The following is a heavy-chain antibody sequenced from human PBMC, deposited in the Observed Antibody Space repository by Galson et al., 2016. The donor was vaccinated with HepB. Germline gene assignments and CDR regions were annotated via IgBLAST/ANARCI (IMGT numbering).Heavy chain of an antibody. CDR2: IGSSSSHI. J-gene: IGHJ6*02. CDR3: VVGSGTYFPNTVDV. CDR1: GFTFTTYN. D-gene: IGHD1-26*01. V-gene: IGHV3-21*01. Sequence: SLRLSCAASGFTFTTYNMNWVRQAPGKGLEWVSSIGSSSSHIYYADSVKGRFTISRDNAKNSLYPQMNSLRAEDTAVYYCVVGSGTYFPNTVDVWGQGTTVTVSS.